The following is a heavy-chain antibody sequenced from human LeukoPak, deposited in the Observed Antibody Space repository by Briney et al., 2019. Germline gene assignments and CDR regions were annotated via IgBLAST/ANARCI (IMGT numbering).Heavy chain of an antibody. D-gene: IGHD6-6*01. V-gene: IGHV3-66*01. J-gene: IGHJ3*01. CDR3: VRESITAPVVFDF. CDR1: GFTVSSNY. CDR2: IYSGGSS. Sequence: GGSLRLSCAASGFTVSSNYMSWVRQAPGKGLEWVSVIYSGGSSYYADSVKGRFTISRDNSTNTLYLQMNSLRAEDTPVYYCVRESITAPVVFDFWGQGTMVTVSP.